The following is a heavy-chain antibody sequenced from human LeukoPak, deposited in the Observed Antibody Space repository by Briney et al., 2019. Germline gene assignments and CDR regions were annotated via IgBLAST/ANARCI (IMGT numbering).Heavy chain of an antibody. Sequence: ASVKVSCKASGYTFTSYYMHWVRQAPGQGLEWMGIINPSGGSTSCAQKFQGRVTMTRDASTSTVYMELSSLRSEDTAVYYCAREDSSGYYLDYWGQGTLVTVSS. CDR3: AREDSSGYYLDY. CDR1: GYTFTSYY. J-gene: IGHJ4*02. V-gene: IGHV1-46*01. D-gene: IGHD3-22*01. CDR2: INPSGGST.